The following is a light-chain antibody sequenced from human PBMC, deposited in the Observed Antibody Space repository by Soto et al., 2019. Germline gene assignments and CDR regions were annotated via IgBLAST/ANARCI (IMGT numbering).Light chain of an antibody. V-gene: IGKV3-20*01. CDR2: GAS. CDR3: QQYGSSSWT. CDR1: QSVSSSY. J-gene: IGKJ1*01. Sequence: EIVLTQSPGTLSLSPEERATLSCRASQSVSSSYLAWYQQKPGQAPRLLIYGASSRATGIPDRFSGSGSGTDFTLTISRLEPEDFAVYYSQQYGSSSWTFGQGTKV.